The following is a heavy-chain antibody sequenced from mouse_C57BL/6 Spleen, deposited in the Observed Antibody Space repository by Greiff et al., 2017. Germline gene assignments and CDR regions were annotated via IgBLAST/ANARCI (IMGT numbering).Heavy chain of an antibody. CDR1: GYTFTDYE. Sequence: QVQLQQSGAELVRPGASVTLSCKASGYTFTDYEMHWVKQTPVHGLEWIGAIDPETGGTAYNQKFKGKAILTADKSSSTAYMELRSLTSEDSAVYYCTYIVTTGYYAVGYWGQGASVTVAT. CDR2: IDPETGGT. J-gene: IGHJ4*01. D-gene: IGHD2-5*01. CDR3: TYIVTTGYYAVGY. V-gene: IGHV1-15*01.